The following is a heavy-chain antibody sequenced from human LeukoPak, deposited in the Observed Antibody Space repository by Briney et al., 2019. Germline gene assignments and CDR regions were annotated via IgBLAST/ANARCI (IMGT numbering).Heavy chain of an antibody. V-gene: IGHV4-38-2*01. Sequence: SETLSLXCAVSGYSISSGYYWGWIRQPPGKGLEWIGSIYHSGSTYYNPSLKSRVTISVDTSKNQFSLKLSSVTAADTAVYYCARHVSDYYDSSGLDAFDIWGQGTMVTVSS. CDR1: GYSISSGYY. D-gene: IGHD3-22*01. CDR2: IYHSGST. J-gene: IGHJ3*02. CDR3: ARHVSDYYDSSGLDAFDI.